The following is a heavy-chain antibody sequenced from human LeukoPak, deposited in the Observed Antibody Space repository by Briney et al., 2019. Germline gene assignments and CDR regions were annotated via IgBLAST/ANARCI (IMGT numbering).Heavy chain of an antibody. J-gene: IGHJ4*02. CDR1: GYTFTGYY. D-gene: IGHD3-10*01. CDR3: ARDPYGSGSYTN. V-gene: IGHV1-2*02. CDR2: INPNSGGT. Sequence: ASVKVSCKASGYTFTGYYMHWVRQAPGQGLECMGWINPNSGGTNYAQKFQGRVNMTRDTSISTAYMELSRLRSDDTAVYYCARDPYGSGSYTNWGQGTLVTVSS.